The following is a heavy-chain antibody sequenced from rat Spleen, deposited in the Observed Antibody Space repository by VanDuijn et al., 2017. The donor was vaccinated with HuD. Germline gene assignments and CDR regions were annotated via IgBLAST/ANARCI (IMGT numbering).Heavy chain of an antibody. CDR2: ITNSGDTT. CDR3: AKGLGARYFDY. CDR1: GFSFNKYW. V-gene: IGHV5-31*01. Sequence: EVQLVESGGGLVQPGRSLKLSCVASGFSFNKYWMTWVRQAPGKGLEWVASITNSGDTTYYPDSVKGRFTISRDNTKSTLYLQMNSLRSEDTATYYCAKGLGARYFDYWGQGVMVTVSS. J-gene: IGHJ2*01. D-gene: IGHD5-1*01.